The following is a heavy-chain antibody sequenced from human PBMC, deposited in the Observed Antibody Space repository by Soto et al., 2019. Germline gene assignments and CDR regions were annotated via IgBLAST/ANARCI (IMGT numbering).Heavy chain of an antibody. CDR2: ISAYNGNT. CDR3: VVAAQPYYFDY. D-gene: IGHD2-15*01. V-gene: IGHV1-18*01. J-gene: IGHJ4*02. CDR1: GYTFTSYG. Sequence: QVQLVQSGAEVKKPGASVKVSCKASGYTFTSYGISWVRQAPGQGLEWMGWISAYNGNTNYAQKLQGRVTMTTDTSTSTAYMELRSLISDDTAVNYCVVAAQPYYFDYWGQVTLVTVSS.